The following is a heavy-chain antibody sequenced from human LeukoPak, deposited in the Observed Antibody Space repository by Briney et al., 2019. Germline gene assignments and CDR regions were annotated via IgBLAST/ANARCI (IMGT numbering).Heavy chain of an antibody. V-gene: IGHV1-18*01. CDR1: GYTFTSYG. D-gene: IGHD3-22*01. J-gene: IGHJ5*02. Sequence: ASVKVSCKASGYTFTSYGISWVRHAPGQGLGWMGWISAYNGNTNYAQKLQGRVTMTTDTSTSTAYMELRSLRSDDTAVYYCARDKARKWYYYDSSGSNWFDPWGQGTLVTVSS. CDR3: ARDKARKWYYYDSSGSNWFDP. CDR2: ISAYNGNT.